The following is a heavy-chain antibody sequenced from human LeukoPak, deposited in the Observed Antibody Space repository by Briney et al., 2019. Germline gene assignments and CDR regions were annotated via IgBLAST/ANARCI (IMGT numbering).Heavy chain of an antibody. V-gene: IGHV3-7*01. J-gene: IGHJ4*02. D-gene: IGHD3-9*01. CDR1: GFTFSSYW. Sequence: HPGGSLRLSCAASGFTFSSYWMSWVRQAPGKGLEWVANIKQDGSEKYYVDSVKGRFTISRDNAKNSLYLQMNSLRAEDTAVYYCARVQNFLFDWLRPYSFDYWGQGTLVTVSS. CDR3: ARVQNFLFDWLRPYSFDY. CDR2: IKQDGSEK.